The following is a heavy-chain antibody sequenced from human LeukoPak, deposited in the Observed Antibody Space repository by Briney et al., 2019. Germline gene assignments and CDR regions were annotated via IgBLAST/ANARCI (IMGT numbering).Heavy chain of an antibody. V-gene: IGHV4-59*01. CDR3: ARGARPGHCSSTSCYAGDAFDV. D-gene: IGHD2-2*01. CDR2: IYYSGST. Sequence: SETLSLTCTVSGGSISSYYWSWIRQPPGKGLEWIGYIYYSGSTNYNPSLKSRVTISVDTSKNQFSLKLSSVTAADTAVYYCARGARPGHCSSTSCYAGDAFDVWGQGTMVTVSS. CDR1: GGSISSYY. J-gene: IGHJ3*01.